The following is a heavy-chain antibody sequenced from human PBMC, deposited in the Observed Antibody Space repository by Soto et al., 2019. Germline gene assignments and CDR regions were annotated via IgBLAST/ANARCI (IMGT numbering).Heavy chain of an antibody. J-gene: IGHJ5*02. CDR2: ISAYNGNT. CDR1: GYTFTSYG. D-gene: IGHD3-22*01. CDR3: ARELDDSSGYYLKGWFDP. V-gene: IGHV1-18*04. Sequence: ASVKVSCKASGYTFTSYGISWVRQAPGRGLEWMGWISAYNGNTNYAQKLQGRVTMTTDTSTSTAYMELRSLRSDDTAVYYCARELDDSSGYYLKGWFDPWGQGTLVTVSS.